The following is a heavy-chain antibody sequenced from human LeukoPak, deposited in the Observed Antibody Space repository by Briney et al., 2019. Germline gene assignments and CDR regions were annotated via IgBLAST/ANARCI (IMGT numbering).Heavy chain of an antibody. Sequence: AGSMILSCAATGFKFRNAWLSWVRPSPGKWLEGIGRIKSKTDGGTTDYAAHVKGRFTISRDDSKNTLYLQMNSLKTEDSAVYYCTTDARAAAGIRWSAFDIWGQGTMVTVSS. V-gene: IGHV3-15*01. CDR3: TTDARAAAGIRWSAFDI. J-gene: IGHJ3*02. D-gene: IGHD6-13*01. CDR2: IKSKTDGGTT. CDR1: GFKFRNAW.